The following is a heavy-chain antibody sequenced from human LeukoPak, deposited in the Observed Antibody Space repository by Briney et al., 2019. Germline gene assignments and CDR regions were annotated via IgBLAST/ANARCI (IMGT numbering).Heavy chain of an antibody. Sequence: SGGSLRLSCAASGFTFSSYWMHWVRQAPGKGLVWVSRINSDGSSTSYADSVKGRFTISRDNAKNTLYLQMNSLRAEDTAVYYCASLFPILTGYLNWFDPWGQGTLVTVSS. D-gene: IGHD3-9*01. CDR3: ASLFPILTGYLNWFDP. V-gene: IGHV3-74*01. CDR2: INSDGSST. CDR1: GFTFSSYW. J-gene: IGHJ5*02.